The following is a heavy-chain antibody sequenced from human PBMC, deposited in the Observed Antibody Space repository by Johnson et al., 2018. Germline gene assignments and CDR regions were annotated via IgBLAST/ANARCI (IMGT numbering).Heavy chain of an antibody. Sequence: QVQLVQSGGGVVQPGRSLRLSCAASGFTFSSYGMHWVRQAPGKGLEWVAVISYDGSNKYYADSVKGRFTISRDNSKNTLYLQMNSLRAEETAVNYCAKDRRSGSSNFQHWGQGTLVTVSS. CDR1: GFTFSSYG. D-gene: IGHD3-10*01. V-gene: IGHV3-30*18. CDR3: AKDRRSGSSNFQH. J-gene: IGHJ1*01. CDR2: ISYDGSNK.